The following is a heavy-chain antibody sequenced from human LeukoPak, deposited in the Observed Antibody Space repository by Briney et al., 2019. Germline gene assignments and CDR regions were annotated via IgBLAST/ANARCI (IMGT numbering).Heavy chain of an antibody. J-gene: IGHJ4*02. V-gene: IGHV3-74*01. CDR2: ISTDGSSS. CDR3: AELTSMVEQY. D-gene: IGHD3-10*01. CDR1: GLTFSSYW. Sequence: GGSLRLSCAASGLTFSSYWMHWVRQAPGKGLVWVSRISTDGSSSRLADSVKGRFTISSNNAKNNLYRQINSPRGEDTAVYYCAELTSMVEQYWGQGTLVTVS.